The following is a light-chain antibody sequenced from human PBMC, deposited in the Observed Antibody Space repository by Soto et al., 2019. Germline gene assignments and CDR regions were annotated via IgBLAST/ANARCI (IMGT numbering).Light chain of an antibody. CDR2: GAS. CDR1: QSVSSFS. V-gene: IGKV3-20*01. CDR3: QQYGSSPRT. Sequence: VFTPSPGTLSLSPGESATLSCRASQSVSSFSLAWYQQNPGQAPRLLIFGASNRATGIQERFSGSGSGTDFTLTISRLETEELAVYYCQQYGSSPRTVGQGTKGDIK. J-gene: IGKJ1*01.